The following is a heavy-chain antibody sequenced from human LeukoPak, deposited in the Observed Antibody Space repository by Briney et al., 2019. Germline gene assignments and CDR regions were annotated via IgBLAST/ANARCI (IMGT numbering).Heavy chain of an antibody. J-gene: IGHJ6*02. CDR1: GYTFTSYG. Sequence: ASVKVSCKASGYTFTSYGISWVRQAPGQGLEWMGRISAYNGNTNYAQKLQGRVTMTTDTSTSTAYMELRSLRSDDTAVYYCARENNRYSSGWYGDNYYYGMDVWGQGTTVTVSS. D-gene: IGHD6-19*01. V-gene: IGHV1-18*01. CDR3: ARENNRYSSGWYGDNYYYGMDV. CDR2: ISAYNGNT.